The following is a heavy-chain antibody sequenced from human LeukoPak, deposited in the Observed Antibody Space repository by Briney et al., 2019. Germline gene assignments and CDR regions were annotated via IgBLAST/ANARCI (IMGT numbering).Heavy chain of an antibody. CDR1: GFTFSNAW. D-gene: IGHD1-26*01. J-gene: IGHJ4*02. V-gene: IGHV3-15*01. CDR3: TTFNSGSYYRYFDY. Sequence: GGSLRLSCAASGFTFSNAWMSWVRQAPGKGLEWVGRIKSRTDGATTDYAAPVKGRFTISRDDSKNTLYLQMNSLKTEDTAVYYCTTFNSGSYYRYFDYWGQGTLVTVSS. CDR2: IKSRTDGATT.